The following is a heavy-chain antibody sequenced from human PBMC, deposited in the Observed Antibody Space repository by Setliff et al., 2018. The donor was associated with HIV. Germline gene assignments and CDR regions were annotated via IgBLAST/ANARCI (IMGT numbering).Heavy chain of an antibody. V-gene: IGHV1-2*02. D-gene: IGHD6-13*01. J-gene: IGHJ4*02. Sequence: GASVKVSCKLSGYTLTEVSMHWVRQAPGKGLEGMGWINPNSGDTHYAQKFQGRVTMTRDTSISTAYMELSRLRSDDTAVYYCWTLAYLGQGTLVTVSS. CDR2: INPNSGDT. CDR3: WTLAY. CDR1: GYTLTEVS.